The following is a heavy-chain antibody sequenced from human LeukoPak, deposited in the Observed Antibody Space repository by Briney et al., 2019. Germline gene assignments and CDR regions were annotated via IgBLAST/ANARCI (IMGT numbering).Heavy chain of an antibody. CDR1: GGPISSGGYY. V-gene: IGHV4-31*03. CDR2: IYYSGST. D-gene: IGHD3-10*01. CDR3: ARGLDYYGSGSQIYLYY. Sequence: SETLSLTCTVSGGPISSGGYYWSWIRQHPGKGLEWIGYIYYSGSTYYNPSLKSRVTISVDTSKNQFSLKLSSVTAADTAVYYCARGLDYYGSGSQIYLYYWGQGTLVTVSS. J-gene: IGHJ4*02.